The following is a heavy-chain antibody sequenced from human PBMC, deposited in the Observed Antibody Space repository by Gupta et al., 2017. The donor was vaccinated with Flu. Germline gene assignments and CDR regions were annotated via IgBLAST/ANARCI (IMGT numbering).Heavy chain of an antibody. CDR1: GGSISSYY. CDR2: IYYSGST. D-gene: IGHD4-23*01. Sequence: QVQLQESGPGLVKPSETLSLTCTVSGGSISSYYWSWIRQPPGKGLEWIGYIYYSGSTNYNPSLKSRVTISVDTSKNQFSLKLSSVTAADTAVYYCARHTGGNPYFDYWGQGTLVTVSS. J-gene: IGHJ4*02. CDR3: ARHTGGNPYFDY. V-gene: IGHV4-59*08.